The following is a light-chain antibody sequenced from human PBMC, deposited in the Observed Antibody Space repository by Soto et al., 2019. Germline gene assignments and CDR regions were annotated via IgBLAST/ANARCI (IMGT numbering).Light chain of an antibody. CDR2: GAS. V-gene: IGKV3-20*01. J-gene: IGKJ1*01. Sequence: EIVLTQSPGTLSLSPGERATLSCRASQSVSSNYLAWYQQKPGQAPRLLIYGASSRATGIPDRFSGSGSGTDFTLTISELEPEDFAVYYCQQYGNSPWAFGQGTKVEIK. CDR3: QQYGNSPWA. CDR1: QSVSSNY.